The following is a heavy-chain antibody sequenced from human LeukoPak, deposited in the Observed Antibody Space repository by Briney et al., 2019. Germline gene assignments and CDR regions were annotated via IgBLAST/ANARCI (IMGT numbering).Heavy chain of an antibody. V-gene: IGHV3-23*01. J-gene: IGHJ5*02. CDR3: AKDPEKGLAVARLEH. CDR1: GFTFSTCA. Sequence: AGSLTLSCAASGFTFSTCAMSWVRQPPGKGLEWVSGISGSGDIIYYSDSVKGRFTISRHNSKNTLYLQMNSLRAEDTAVYYCAKDPEKGLAVARLEHWGQGTLVTVSS. D-gene: IGHD6-19*01. CDR2: ISGSGDII.